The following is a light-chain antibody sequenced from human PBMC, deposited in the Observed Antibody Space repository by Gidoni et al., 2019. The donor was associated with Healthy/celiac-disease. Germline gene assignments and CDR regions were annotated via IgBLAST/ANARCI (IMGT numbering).Light chain of an antibody. CDR2: DAS. Sequence: EIVLPQSPATLSLSPGERATFSCRASKSVSSYLAWYQQKPGQAPRLLIYDASNRATGIPARFSGSGSGTDFTLTISSLEPEDFAVYYCQQRSNWPPGYTFGQGTKLEIK. CDR3: QQRSNWPPGYT. J-gene: IGKJ2*01. CDR1: KSVSSY. V-gene: IGKV3-11*01.